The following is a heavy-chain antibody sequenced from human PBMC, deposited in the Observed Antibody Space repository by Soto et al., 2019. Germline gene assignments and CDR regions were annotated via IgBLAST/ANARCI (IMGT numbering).Heavy chain of an antibody. V-gene: IGHV3-23*01. J-gene: IGHJ5*02. Sequence: GGSLRLSCAASGFTFSSYAMSWVRQAPGKGLEWVSAISGSGGSTYYADSVKGRFTISRENSKNTLYLQMNSLRAEDTAVYYCAKDAAGTSSSSWFIWTAWGQGTLVTVSS. CDR3: AKDAAGTSSSSWFIWTA. D-gene: IGHD6-13*01. CDR2: ISGSGGST. CDR1: GFTFSSYA.